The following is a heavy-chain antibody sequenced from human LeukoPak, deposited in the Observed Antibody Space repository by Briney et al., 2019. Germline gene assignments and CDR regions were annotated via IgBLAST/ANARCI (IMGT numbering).Heavy chain of an antibody. D-gene: IGHD6-6*01. V-gene: IGHV3-30-3*01. CDR1: GFAFSSYA. CDR3: ASQPGDYSSSRRYFDY. CDR2: MSYDGSKK. J-gene: IGHJ4*02. Sequence: GGSLRLSCAASGFAFSSYAMHWVRQAPGKGLEWVAVMSYDGSKKYYADSVKGRFTISRDNSKNALYLQMNSLRAEDTAVYYCASQPGDYSSSRRYFDYWGQGTLVTVSS.